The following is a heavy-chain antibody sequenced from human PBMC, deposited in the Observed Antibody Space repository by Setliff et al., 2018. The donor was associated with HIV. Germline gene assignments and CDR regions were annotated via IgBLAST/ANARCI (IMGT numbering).Heavy chain of an antibody. CDR2: IYHTGST. CDR3: ARAGYYGSGSYYRLDY. CDR1: GYAISSGYY. Sequence: SETLSLTCTVSGYAISSGYYWGWIQQSPGKGLDWIGSIYHTGSTYYNPSLKSRVTISVDTSKNQFSLTLTSVTATDTAVYYCARAGYYGSGSYYRLDYWGQGALVTVS. J-gene: IGHJ4*02. V-gene: IGHV4-38-2*02. D-gene: IGHD3-10*01.